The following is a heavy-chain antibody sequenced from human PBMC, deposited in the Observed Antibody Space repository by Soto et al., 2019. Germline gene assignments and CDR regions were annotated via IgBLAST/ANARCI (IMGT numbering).Heavy chain of an antibody. Sequence: SETLSLTCTVSGGSISSGGYYWSWIRQHPGKGLEWIGYIYYSGSTYYNPSLKSRVTISVDTSKNQFSLKLSSVTAADTAVYYWARASHLGGYDSSEYFQHWGQGTLVTVPS. CDR3: ARASHLGGYDSSEYFQH. D-gene: IGHD5-12*01. V-gene: IGHV4-31*03. J-gene: IGHJ1*01. CDR2: IYYSGST. CDR1: GGSISSGGYY.